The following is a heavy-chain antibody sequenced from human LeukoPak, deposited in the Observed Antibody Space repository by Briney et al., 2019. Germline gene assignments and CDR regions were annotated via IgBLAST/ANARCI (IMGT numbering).Heavy chain of an antibody. CDR2: IGGSGDST. CDR3: ARDNLARDNGGNHFDY. J-gene: IGHJ4*02. Sequence: GGSLRLSCAASGLTFSSCVLSWVRQTPERGLEWVSAIGGSGDSTYYADSVKGRFTISRDNSQQVVTLQMNNLRTEDTAVYYCARDNLARDNGGNHFDYWGRGTRVTVSS. D-gene: IGHD4/OR15-4a*01. CDR1: GLTFSSCV. V-gene: IGHV3-23*01.